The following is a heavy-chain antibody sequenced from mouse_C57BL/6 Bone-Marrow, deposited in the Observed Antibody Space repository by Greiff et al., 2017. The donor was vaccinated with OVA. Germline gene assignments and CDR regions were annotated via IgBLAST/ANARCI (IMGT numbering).Heavy chain of an antibody. CDR3: ASPYYYGSCWFAY. Sequence: QVQLQQSGAELVKPGASVKLSCKASGYTFTSYWMHWVKQRPGQGLEWIGMIHPNSGSTNYNEKFKSKATLTVDKSSSTAYMQLSSLTSEDSAVYYCASPYYYGSCWFAYWGQGTLVTVSA. J-gene: IGHJ3*01. CDR2: IHPNSGST. CDR1: GYTFTSYW. D-gene: IGHD1-1*01. V-gene: IGHV1-64*01.